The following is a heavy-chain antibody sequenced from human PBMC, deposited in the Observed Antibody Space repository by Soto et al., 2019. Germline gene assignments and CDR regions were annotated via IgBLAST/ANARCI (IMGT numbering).Heavy chain of an antibody. CDR1: GFTFSSYA. CDR3: AKEYEYSSGWERIDY. CDR2: ISGSGGST. D-gene: IGHD6-19*01. Sequence: GGSLRLSCAASGFTFSSYAMSWVRQAPGKGLEWVSAISGSGGSTYCADSVKGRFTISRDNSKNTLYLQMNSLRAEDTTVYYCAKEYEYSSGWERIDYWGQGTLVTVSS. J-gene: IGHJ4*02. V-gene: IGHV3-23*01.